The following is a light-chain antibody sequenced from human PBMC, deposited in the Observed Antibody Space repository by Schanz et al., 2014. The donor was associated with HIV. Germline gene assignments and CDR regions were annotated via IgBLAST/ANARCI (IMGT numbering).Light chain of an antibody. J-gene: IGLJ3*02. CDR1: SSNNGSNT. CDR3: AAWDDSLNGPM. V-gene: IGLV1-44*01. Sequence: QSVLTQPPSASGTPGQRVTISCSGSSSNNGSNTVNWYQQLPGMAPKLLIYSNDQRPSGVPDRFSGSKSGTSASLAISGLQSEDEADYHCAAWDDSLNGPMFGGGTKLTVL. CDR2: SND.